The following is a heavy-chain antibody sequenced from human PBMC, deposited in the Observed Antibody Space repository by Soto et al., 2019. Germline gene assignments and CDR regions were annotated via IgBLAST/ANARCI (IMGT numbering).Heavy chain of an antibody. CDR1: GGTFGSFA. V-gene: IGHV1-69*01. D-gene: IGHD2-2*01. J-gene: IGHJ4*02. Sequence: HVQLVQSGAEVKKPGSSVKVSCKASGGTFGSFAFSWVRQAPGQGLEWMGGIIPVSGAAHYAQKFQGRVTITADESTSTAYMELSSLRSQDTAVYYCARALGCRSTSCTLDYWGQGTRVIVSS. CDR2: IIPVSGAA. CDR3: ARALGCRSTSCTLDY.